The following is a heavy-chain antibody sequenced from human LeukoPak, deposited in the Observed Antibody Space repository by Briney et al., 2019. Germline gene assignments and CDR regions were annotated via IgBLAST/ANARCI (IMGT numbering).Heavy chain of an antibody. CDR2: ISYDGSNK. CDR1: GFTFSSYG. J-gene: IGHJ4*02. Sequence: PGGSLRLSCAASGFTFSSYGMHWVRQAPGKGLEGVAVISYDGSNKYYADSVKGRFTISRDNSKNTLYLQIHSLRAEDTAVYYCARDGDIVVVPAATNFDYWGQGTLVTVSS. D-gene: IGHD2-2*01. CDR3: ARDGDIVVVPAATNFDY. V-gene: IGHV3-30*03.